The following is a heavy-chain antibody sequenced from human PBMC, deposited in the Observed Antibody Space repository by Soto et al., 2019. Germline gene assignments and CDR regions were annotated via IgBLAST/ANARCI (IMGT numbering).Heavy chain of an antibody. CDR1: GGTFSSYA. D-gene: IGHD3-22*01. V-gene: IGHV1-69*01. Sequence: QVQLVQSGAEVKKPGSSVKVSCKASGGTFSSYAISWVRQAPGQGLEWMGGITPIFGTANYAQKFQGRVTITADESTSTAYMELSSLRSEDTAVYYCARGTTMIVVVRGGWFDPWGQGTLVTVSS. CDR2: ITPIFGTA. CDR3: ARGTTMIVVVRGGWFDP. J-gene: IGHJ5*02.